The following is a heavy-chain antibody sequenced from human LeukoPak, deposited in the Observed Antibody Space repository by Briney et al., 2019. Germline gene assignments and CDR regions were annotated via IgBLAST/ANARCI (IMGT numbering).Heavy chain of an antibody. CDR3: ARLVSRIAVARKGLDY. CDR1: GGSISSGSYY. D-gene: IGHD6-19*01. J-gene: IGHJ4*02. Sequence: SETLSLTCTVSGGSISSGSYYWSWIRQPAGKGLEWIGRIYTSGSTNYNPSLKSRVTISVDTSKNQFSLKLSSVTAADTAVYYCARLVSRIAVARKGLDYWGQGTLVTVSS. V-gene: IGHV4-61*02. CDR2: IYTSGST.